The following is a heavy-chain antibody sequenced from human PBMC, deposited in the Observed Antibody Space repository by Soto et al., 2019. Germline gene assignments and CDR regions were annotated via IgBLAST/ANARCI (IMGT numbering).Heavy chain of an antibody. CDR2: ISSSSTTI. CDR1: GFTFSSFG. D-gene: IGHD3-9*01. CDR3: AKWHGDPRPLFSF. V-gene: IGHV3-48*01. J-gene: IGHJ1*01. Sequence: GGSLRLSCAASGFTFSSFGMNWVRQAPGKGLEWLSYISSSSTTIYYADSVKGRFTISRDNAKNSLYLQVNSLRAEDTAVYYCAKWHGDPRPLFSFWARGTSDPVS.